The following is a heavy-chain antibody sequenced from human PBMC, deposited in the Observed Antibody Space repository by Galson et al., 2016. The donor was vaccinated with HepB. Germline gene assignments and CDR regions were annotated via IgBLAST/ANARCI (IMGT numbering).Heavy chain of an antibody. CDR3: ARVGNYVPMFFEY. Sequence: SLRLSCAASGFTLNNYALNWVRQAPGKGLEWVAVTSSDERVKFYADSVRGRFTISRDNSKNTLYLQMDRLTTDDTAVYYCARVGNYVPMFFEYFGQGTLVTVSS. D-gene: IGHD1-7*01. J-gene: IGHJ4*02. CDR1: GFTLNNYA. V-gene: IGHV3-30*04. CDR2: TSSDERVK.